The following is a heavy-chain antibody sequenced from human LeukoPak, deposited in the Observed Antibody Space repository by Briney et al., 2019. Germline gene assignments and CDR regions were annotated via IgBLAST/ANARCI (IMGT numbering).Heavy chain of an antibody. V-gene: IGHV1-18*01. CDR2: ISAYNGNA. D-gene: IGHD3-10*01. J-gene: IGHJ5*02. Sequence: ASVKVSCKASGGTFSSYAISWVRQAPGQGLEWMGWISAYNGNANYAQKLQGRVTMTTDTSTSTAYIELRSLRSDDTAVYYCARGAYYYGSGNWFDPWGQGTLVTVSS. CDR3: ARGAYYYGSGNWFDP. CDR1: GGTFSSYA.